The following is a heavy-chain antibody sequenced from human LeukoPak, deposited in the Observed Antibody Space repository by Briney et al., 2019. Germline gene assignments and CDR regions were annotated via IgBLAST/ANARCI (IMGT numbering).Heavy chain of an antibody. CDR2: IYSGGST. V-gene: IGHV3-66*01. Sequence: PGGSLRLSCAASGFTVSSYYMSWVRQAPGKGLEWVSVIYSGGSTYYADSVKGRFTISRDNSKNTLYLQMNSLRAEDTAVYYCARNYGDYVPGYWGQGTLVTVSS. CDR3: ARNYGDYVPGY. J-gene: IGHJ4*02. CDR1: GFTVSSYY. D-gene: IGHD4-17*01.